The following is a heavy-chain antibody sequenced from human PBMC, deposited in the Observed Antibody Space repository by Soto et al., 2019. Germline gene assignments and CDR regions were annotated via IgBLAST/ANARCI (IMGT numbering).Heavy chain of an antibody. V-gene: IGHV2-5*02. CDR2: IYWDDEK. Sequence: QITLKESGPTLVKPTQTLTLTCTFSGFSLTTSGVGVGWIRQPPGKALEWLALIYWDDEKRYSPSLQSRLTITKDTSKNQVDLTVTNMNPADTGTYYSIHRLYASSDDAFDIWGQGTMVYVSS. D-gene: IGHD2-2*01. CDR1: GFSLTTSGVG. CDR3: IHRLYASSDDAFDI. J-gene: IGHJ3*02.